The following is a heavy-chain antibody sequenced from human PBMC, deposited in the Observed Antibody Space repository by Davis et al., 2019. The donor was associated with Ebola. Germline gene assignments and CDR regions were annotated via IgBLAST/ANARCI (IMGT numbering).Heavy chain of an antibody. V-gene: IGHV3-48*02. CDR2: ISSSSSTI. Sequence: GGSLRLSCAASGFTFSSYSMNWVRQAPGKGLEWVSYISSSSSTIYYADSVKGRFTISRDNAKNSLYLQMNSLRDEDTAVYYCARDRRYYYDSSGYYSDWYFDLWGRGTLVTVSS. D-gene: IGHD3-22*01. CDR1: GFTFSSYS. J-gene: IGHJ2*01. CDR3: ARDRRYYYDSSGYYSDWYFDL.